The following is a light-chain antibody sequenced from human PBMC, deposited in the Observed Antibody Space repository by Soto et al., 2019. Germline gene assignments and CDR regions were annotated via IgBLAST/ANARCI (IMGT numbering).Light chain of an antibody. CDR2: GAS. CDR1: QIVSSTY. Sequence: EIVLTQSPGTLSLSPGERATLSCRASQIVSSTYLAWFQQKAGQAPRLLIYGASTRATGIPDRFSGSGSGTDFTLTISGLEPEDFALYYCQQYGVTPPNTCGGGTKVDIK. V-gene: IGKV3-20*01. J-gene: IGKJ4*01. CDR3: QQYGVTPPNT.